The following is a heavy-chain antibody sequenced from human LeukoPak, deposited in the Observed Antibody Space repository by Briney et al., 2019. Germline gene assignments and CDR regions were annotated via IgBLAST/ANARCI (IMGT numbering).Heavy chain of an antibody. Sequence: SQTLSLTCAVSGGSISSGGYSWSWIRQPPGKGLEWIGYIYYSGSTYYNPPLKSRVTISVDTSKNQFSLKLSSVTAADTAVYYCARGLDYGGNSWFDPWGQGTLVTVSS. CDR2: IYYSGST. CDR3: ARGLDYGGNSWFDP. V-gene: IGHV4-30-4*07. D-gene: IGHD4-23*01. CDR1: GGSISSGGYS. J-gene: IGHJ5*02.